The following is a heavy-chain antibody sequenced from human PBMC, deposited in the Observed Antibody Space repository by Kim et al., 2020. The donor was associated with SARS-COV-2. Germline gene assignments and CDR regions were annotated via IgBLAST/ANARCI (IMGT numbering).Heavy chain of an antibody. Sequence: GGSLRLSCAASGFTFTNDWMNWVRQAPGKGLEWVASISQDGTETAYVDSVKGRFILSRDNAKRSVYLQMDSMTPEDTAVYYCARDEGLCTGGSCGTRRNCWGQGTRVTVSS. CDR2: ISQDGTET. V-gene: IGHV3-7*01. D-gene: IGHD2-8*02. J-gene: IGHJ4*02. CDR3: ARDEGLCTGGSCGTRRNC. CDR1: GFTFTNDW.